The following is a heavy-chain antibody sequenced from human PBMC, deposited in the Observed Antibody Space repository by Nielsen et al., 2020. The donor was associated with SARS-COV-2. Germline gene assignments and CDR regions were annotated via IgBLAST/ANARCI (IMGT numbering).Heavy chain of an antibody. CDR3: AREIFYTNYGRKYFDL. V-gene: IGHV3-53*01. Sequence: GESLKISCAASGFIVSNKYMNWVRQAPGKGLEWVSVFYSGGTTLYADSVEGRFTTSRDNAKNSLVLQMNNLRAEDTAIYYCAREIFYTNYGRKYFDLWGRGTLVTVSS. CDR1: GFIVSNKY. J-gene: IGHJ2*01. CDR2: FYSGGTT. D-gene: IGHD4-11*01.